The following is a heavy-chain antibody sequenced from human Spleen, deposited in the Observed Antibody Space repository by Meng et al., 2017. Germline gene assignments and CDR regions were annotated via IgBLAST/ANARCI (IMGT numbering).Heavy chain of an antibody. V-gene: IGHV1-2*06. Sequence: VQLVQSGAAVKKPRASVKVSCKASGYTFPDYWLHWVRRAPGQGLEWMGRINPKSGDTHYAQRFQGRVTMTGDTSLSTAYMELSGLRSDDTAMYYCARDEDISAAGKLFGDYWGQGTLVTVSS. CDR1: GYTFPDYW. D-gene: IGHD6-13*01. J-gene: IGHJ4*02. CDR3: ARDEDISAAGKLFGDY. CDR2: INPKSGDT.